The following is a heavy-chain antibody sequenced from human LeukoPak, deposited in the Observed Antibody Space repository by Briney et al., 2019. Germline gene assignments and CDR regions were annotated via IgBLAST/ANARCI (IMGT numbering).Heavy chain of an antibody. Sequence: GGSLRLSCAASGFTFSNAWMSWVRQAPGKGLEWVGRIKSKTDGGTTDYAAPVKARFTISRDDSKNTLYLQMNSLKTEDTAVYYCTTNYVVVVAASEVSGLVWWGQGTLVTVS. V-gene: IGHV3-15*01. J-gene: IGHJ4*02. D-gene: IGHD2-15*01. CDR2: IKSKTDGGTT. CDR3: TTNYVVVVAASEVSGLVW. CDR1: GFTFSNAW.